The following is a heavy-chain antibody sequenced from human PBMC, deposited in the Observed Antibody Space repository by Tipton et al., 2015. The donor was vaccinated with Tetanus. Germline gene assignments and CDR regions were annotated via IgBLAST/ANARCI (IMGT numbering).Heavy chain of an antibody. D-gene: IGHD6-13*01. J-gene: IGHJ5*02. Sequence: GLVKPSETLSLTCIVSGGSMSGSGHYGAWVRQSPGKGLEWIGSISYSGRTYYSPSLKSRVTISLDTSKNEFSLTLSSVTAADTAVYYCARGTWLYTSTYHRHWLDPWGQGTLVTVSS. CDR2: ISYSGRT. V-gene: IGHV4-39*07. CDR3: ARGTWLYTSTYHRHWLDP. CDR1: GGSMSGSGHY.